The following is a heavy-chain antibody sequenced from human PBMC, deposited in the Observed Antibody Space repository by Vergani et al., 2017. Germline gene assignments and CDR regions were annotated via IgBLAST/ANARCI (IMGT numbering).Heavy chain of an antibody. CDR3: ARHAWTHPFDD. D-gene: IGHD3/OR15-3a*01. J-gene: IGHJ4*02. V-gene: IGHV4-38-2*01. CDR2: IYLSGST. CDR1: GYSISSGYY. Sequence: QVQLQESGPRVVKPSETLSLTCAVSGYSISSGYYWDWIRQSPGKGLEWIGSIYLSGSTYYNPSLQSRVTMSLDTAKNRFSLRLESVTAADAAIYYCARHAWTHPFDDWDQGTLVAVSS.